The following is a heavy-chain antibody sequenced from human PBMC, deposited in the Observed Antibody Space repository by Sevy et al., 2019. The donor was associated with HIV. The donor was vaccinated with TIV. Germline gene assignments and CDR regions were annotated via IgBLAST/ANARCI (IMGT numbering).Heavy chain of an antibody. CDR1: VFTFSSYS. V-gene: IGHV3-48*01. J-gene: IGHJ4*01. Sequence: GALRLSCATSVFTFSSYSLNWVRQAPGKGLEWVSYISSSSDTIYYAGAVKGRFTSSTDNAKNSLYLQMNSLRAEDTAVYYCARGHYDYLWGSYPPSYYFDYWGHGTLVTVSS. D-gene: IGHD3-16*02. CDR2: ISSSSDTI. CDR3: ARGHYDYLWGSYPPSYYFDY.